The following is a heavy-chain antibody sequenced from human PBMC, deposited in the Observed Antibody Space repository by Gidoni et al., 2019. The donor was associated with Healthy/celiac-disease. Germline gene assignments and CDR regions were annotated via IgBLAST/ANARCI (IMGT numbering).Heavy chain of an antibody. CDR3: AKDGDLTGNPIDY. CDR2: ISGSGGST. J-gene: IGHJ4*02. Sequence: EVQLLESGGGLVQPGGSLRLSCAASGFTFSSYARSWVRQAPGKGLEWVSAISGSGGSTYYADSVKGRFTISRDNSKNTLYLQMNSLRAEDTAVYYCAKDGDLTGNPIDYWGQGTLVTVSS. V-gene: IGHV3-23*01. D-gene: IGHD3-9*01. CDR1: GFTFSSYA.